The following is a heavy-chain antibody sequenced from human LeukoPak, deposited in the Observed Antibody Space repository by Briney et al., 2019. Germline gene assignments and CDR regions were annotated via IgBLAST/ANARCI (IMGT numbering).Heavy chain of an antibody. D-gene: IGHD3-10*01. CDR2: IYHSGST. J-gene: IGHJ4*02. CDR1: GGSISSGGYS. Sequence: SETLSPTCAVSGGSISSGGYSWSWIRQPPGKGLEWIGYIYHSGSTYYNPSLKSRVTISVDRSKNQFSLKLSSVTAADTAVYYCARISMVRGAGGFDYWGQRTLVTVSS. V-gene: IGHV4-30-2*01. CDR3: ARISMVRGAGGFDY.